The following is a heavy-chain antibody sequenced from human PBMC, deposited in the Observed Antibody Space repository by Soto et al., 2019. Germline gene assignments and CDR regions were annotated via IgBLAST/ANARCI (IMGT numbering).Heavy chain of an antibody. CDR3: ARVYNWNDEIRICRFDP. CDR1: GYSFTSYW. J-gene: IGHJ5*02. Sequence: ESLNISCKGSGYSFTSYWIGWVRQMPGKGLEWMGIIYPGDSDTRYSPSFQGQVTISADKSISTAYLQWSSLKASDTAMYYCARVYNWNDEIRICRFDPWGQGSLVTVSS. V-gene: IGHV5-51*01. D-gene: IGHD1-1*01. CDR2: IYPGDSDT.